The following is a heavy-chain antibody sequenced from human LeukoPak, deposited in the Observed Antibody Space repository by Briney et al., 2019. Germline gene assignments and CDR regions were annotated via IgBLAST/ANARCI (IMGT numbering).Heavy chain of an antibody. J-gene: IGHJ3*02. Sequence: PSETLSLTCTDSGDSISTYSWIYSRQPPGKGLEWIGNISYSGSTKYNPSLKSRVTISLDTSKNQFSLKLSSVTAADTAVYYCVRGYQLLPDAFDIWGQGTMVTVSS. CDR1: GDSISTYS. D-gene: IGHD2-2*01. V-gene: IGHV4-59*01. CDR2: ISYSGST. CDR3: VRGYQLLPDAFDI.